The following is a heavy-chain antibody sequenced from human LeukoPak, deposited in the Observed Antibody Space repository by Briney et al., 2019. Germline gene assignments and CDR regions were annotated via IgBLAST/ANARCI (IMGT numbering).Heavy chain of an antibody. J-gene: IGHJ6*02. CDR2: INPNSGGT. Sequence: GASVKVSCKASGYTFTGYYMHWVRQAPGQGLEWMGRINPNSGGTNYAQKFQGRVTMTRDTSISTAYMELSRLRSDDTAVYYCARDPGSYDYGMDVWGQGTTVTVSS. V-gene: IGHV1-2*06. CDR3: ARDPGSYDYGMDV. CDR1: GYTFTGYY. D-gene: IGHD2-2*01.